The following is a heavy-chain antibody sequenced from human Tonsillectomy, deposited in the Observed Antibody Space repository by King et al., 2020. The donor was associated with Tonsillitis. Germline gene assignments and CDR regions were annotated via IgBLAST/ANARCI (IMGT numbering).Heavy chain of an antibody. CDR2: IKQDGTDK. CDR3: ARGPVLEWLSDYGMDV. D-gene: IGHD3-3*01. CDR1: GFTFSSYW. J-gene: IGHJ6*02. Sequence: VQLVESGGGLVQPGGSLRLSCAASGFTFSSYWMSWVRQAPGKGLEWVANIKQDGTDKNYVDSVKGRFTISRDNAKNSLDLQMNSLRAEDTAMYYCARGPVLEWLSDYGMDVWGQGTTVTVSS. V-gene: IGHV3-7*01.